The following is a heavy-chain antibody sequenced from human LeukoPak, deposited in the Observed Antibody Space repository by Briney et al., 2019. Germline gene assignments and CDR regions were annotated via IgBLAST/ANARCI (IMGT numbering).Heavy chain of an antibody. J-gene: IGHJ6*04. CDR1: GGTFSRYF. Sequence: PSETLSLTCTVSGGTFSRYFWTWIRQTPGKGLEWIADIYKTGSTNYNPSLNGRVTISVDTSQNQVSLRLTSVTAADAAVYYCARRPDYYDADGYRKYYYYGMGVWGKGTTVTVSS. V-gene: IGHV4-59*08. CDR3: ARRPDYYDADGYRKYYYYGMGV. D-gene: IGHD3-22*01. CDR2: IYKTGST.